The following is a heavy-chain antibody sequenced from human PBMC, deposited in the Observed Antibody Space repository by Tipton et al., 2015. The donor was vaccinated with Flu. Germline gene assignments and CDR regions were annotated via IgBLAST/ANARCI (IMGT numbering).Heavy chain of an antibody. CDR3: ARSYDILTGYYGAFDY. D-gene: IGHD3-9*01. J-gene: IGHJ4*02. CDR1: GGSVSSGSYY. Sequence: TLSLTCTASGGSVSSGSYYWSWIRQPPGKGLEWIGYIYYSGSTNYNPSLKSRITISVDTSKNQFSLKLSSVTAADTAVYYCARSYDILTGYYGAFDYWGQGTLVTVSS. V-gene: IGHV4-61*01. CDR2: IYYSGST.